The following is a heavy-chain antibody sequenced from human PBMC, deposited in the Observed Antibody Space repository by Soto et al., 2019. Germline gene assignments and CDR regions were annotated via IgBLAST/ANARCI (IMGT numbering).Heavy chain of an antibody. CDR1: GFTFSSYG. Sequence: QVQLVESGGGVVQPGRSLRLSCAASGFTFSSYGMHWVRQAPGKGLEWVAVISYDGSNKYYADSVKGRFTISRDNSKNTLYLQMNSLRAEDTAVYYCVKDRAHYYGMDVWGQGTTVTVSS. CDR2: ISYDGSNK. V-gene: IGHV3-30*18. J-gene: IGHJ6*02. D-gene: IGHD3-10*01. CDR3: VKDRAHYYGMDV.